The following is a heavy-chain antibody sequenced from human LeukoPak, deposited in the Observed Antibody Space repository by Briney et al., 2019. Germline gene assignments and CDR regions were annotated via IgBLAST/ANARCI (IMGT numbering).Heavy chain of an antibody. CDR2: IRSKAYGVTT. D-gene: IGHD1-14*01. V-gene: IGHV3-49*04. CDR3: TKDDSPEY. J-gene: IGHJ4*02. Sequence: TGGSLRLSCTASGFTFGDSSMSWVRQAPGKGFDWVGFIRSKAYGVTTEYATSVKGGFTISRDDSKSIAYLQLNSLRAEDTGMYYCTKDDSPEYWGQGTLVTVSS. CDR1: GFTFGDSS.